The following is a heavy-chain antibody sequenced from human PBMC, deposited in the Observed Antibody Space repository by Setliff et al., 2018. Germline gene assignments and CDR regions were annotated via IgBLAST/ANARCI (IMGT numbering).Heavy chain of an antibody. V-gene: IGHV4-39*01. CDR2: IYYSGST. J-gene: IGHJ4*02. CDR1: GGSISSSSYY. Sequence: NPSETLSLTCTVSGGSISSSSYYWGWIRQPPGKGLEWIGSIYYSGSTYYNPSLKSRVTISVDTSKNQFSLKLSSVTAADTAVYYCARLYSGWCNYWGQGTLVTVSS. D-gene: IGHD6-19*01. CDR3: ARLYSGWCNY.